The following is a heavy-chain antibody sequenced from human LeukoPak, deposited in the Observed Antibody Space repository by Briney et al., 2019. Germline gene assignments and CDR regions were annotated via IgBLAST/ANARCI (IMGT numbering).Heavy chain of an antibody. J-gene: IGHJ4*02. CDR3: ASSRGEGFDY. CDR1: GCTFSSYS. V-gene: IGHV3-21*01. D-gene: IGHD3-16*01. CDR2: ISSSSSYI. Sequence: GGSLRLSCAASGCTFSSYSMNWVRQAPGKGLEWVSSISSSSSYIYYADSVKGRFTISRDNAKKSLYLQMNSLRAEDTAVYYCASSRGEGFDYWGQGTLVTVSS.